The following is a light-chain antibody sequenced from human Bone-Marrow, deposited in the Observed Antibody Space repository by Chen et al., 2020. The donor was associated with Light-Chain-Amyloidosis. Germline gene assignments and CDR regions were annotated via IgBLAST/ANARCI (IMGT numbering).Light chain of an antibody. CDR2: DAS. CDR3: QQYDNLPRIT. CDR1: QNISNY. J-gene: IGKJ5*01. V-gene: IGKV1-33*01. Sequence: DIQWAQSPSSLSPAVGDRVTITCQASQNISNYLNWYQQKPGKAPKLLIYDASNVETGVPSRFSGSGSGTDFTFTISSLQPEDIATYYCQQYDNLPRITFGQGTRLEIK.